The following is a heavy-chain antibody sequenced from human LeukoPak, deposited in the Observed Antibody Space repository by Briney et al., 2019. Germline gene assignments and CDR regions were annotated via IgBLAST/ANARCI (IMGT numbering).Heavy chain of an antibody. CDR2: IYYSGST. J-gene: IGHJ4*02. Sequence: SETLSLTCTVSGGSISSYYWSWIRQPPGKGLEWIGYIYYSGSTNYNPSLKSRVTISVDTSKNQFSLKLSSVTAADTAVCYCAREGGVGTIDYWGQGTLVTVSS. D-gene: IGHD3-16*01. CDR3: AREGGVGTIDY. CDR1: GGSISSYY. V-gene: IGHV4-59*01.